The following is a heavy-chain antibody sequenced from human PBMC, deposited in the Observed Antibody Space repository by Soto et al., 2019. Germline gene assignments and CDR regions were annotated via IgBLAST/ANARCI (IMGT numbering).Heavy chain of an antibody. J-gene: IGHJ5*02. Sequence: SETLSLTCTVSGGSISRYYWSWIRQPPWKGLEWIGYIYYSGSTNYNPSLKSRVTISVDTSKNQFSLKLSSVTAADTAVYYCAGGDYGPPYYSPTFDPWGQGTLVTVSS. CDR3: AGGDYGPPYYSPTFDP. V-gene: IGHV4-59*01. CDR2: IYYSGST. CDR1: GGSISRYY. D-gene: IGHD3-10*01.